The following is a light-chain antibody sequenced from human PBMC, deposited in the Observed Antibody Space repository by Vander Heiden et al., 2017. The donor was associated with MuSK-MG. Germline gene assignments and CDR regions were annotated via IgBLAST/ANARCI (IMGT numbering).Light chain of an antibody. J-gene: IGKJ2*01. Sequence: DIVLTQSPASLAVSLVERATINCKSSQTLLSTSNHKNYLAWYQQRPGQPPTLLIYWASTRESGVPDRFSGSGSGTDFTLTITSLQAEDVAVYYCQKYFGTPRTFGPGTKLEI. CDR3: QKYFGTPRT. CDR1: QTLLSTSNHKNY. V-gene: IGKV4-1*01. CDR2: WAS.